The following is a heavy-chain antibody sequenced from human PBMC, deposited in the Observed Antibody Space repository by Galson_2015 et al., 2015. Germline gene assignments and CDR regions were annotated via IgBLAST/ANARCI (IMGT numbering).Heavy chain of an antibody. CDR2: ISYDGSNK. CDR3: ARGTALYYFDY. Sequence: SLRLSCAASGFTFSSYATHWVRQAPGKGLEWVAVISYDGSNKYYADSVKGRFTISRDNSKNTLYLQMNSLRAEDTAVYYCARGTALYYFDYWGQGTLVTVSS. V-gene: IGHV3-30*07. D-gene: IGHD2-21*02. CDR1: GFTFSSYA. J-gene: IGHJ4*02.